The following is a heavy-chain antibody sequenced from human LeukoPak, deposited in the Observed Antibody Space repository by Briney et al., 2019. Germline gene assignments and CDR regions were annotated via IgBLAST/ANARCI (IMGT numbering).Heavy chain of an antibody. CDR1: GYTFTSYY. D-gene: IGHD3-10*01. Sequence: ASVKVSCKASGYTFTSYYMHWVRQAPGQGLEWMGIINPSGGSTSYAQKFQGRVTMTRDMSTSTVYMELSSLRSDDTAVYYCARELLTMVRGVPVIDYWGQGTLVTVSS. CDR2: INPSGGST. V-gene: IGHV1-46*01. CDR3: ARELLTMVRGVPVIDY. J-gene: IGHJ4*02.